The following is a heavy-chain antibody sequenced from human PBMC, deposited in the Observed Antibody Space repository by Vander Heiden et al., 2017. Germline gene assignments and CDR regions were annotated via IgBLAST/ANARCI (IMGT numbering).Heavy chain of an antibody. D-gene: IGHD3-22*01. J-gene: IGHJ4*02. CDR3: ASQYYYDSSGYYLEFDY. Sequence: QLQLQESGPGLVKPSETLSLTCTVPGGSISSSSYYWGWIRQPPGKGLEWIGSIYYSGSTYYNPSLKSRVTISVDTSKNQFSLKMSSVTAADTAVYYCASQYYYDSSGYYLEFDYWGQGTLVTVSS. CDR1: GGSISSSSYY. CDR2: IYYSGST. V-gene: IGHV4-39*01.